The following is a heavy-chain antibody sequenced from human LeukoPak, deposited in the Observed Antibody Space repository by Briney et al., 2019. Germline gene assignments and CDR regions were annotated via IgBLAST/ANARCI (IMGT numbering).Heavy chain of an antibody. CDR3: AKATVTTRRGIDN. V-gene: IGHV3-23*01. D-gene: IGHD4-17*01. Sequence: GGSLRLSCSASGFTFSTYWMSWVRQAPGKGLEWVSGISGSGTSTYYADSVKGRFTISRDTSKNTLYLQMNSLRGEDAAVYYCAKATVTTRRGIDNWGQGTLVTVPS. CDR2: ISGSGTST. J-gene: IGHJ4*02. CDR1: GFTFSTYW.